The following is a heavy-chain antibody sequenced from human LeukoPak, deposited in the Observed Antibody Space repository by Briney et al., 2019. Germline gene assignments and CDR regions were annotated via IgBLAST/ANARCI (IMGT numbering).Heavy chain of an antibody. V-gene: IGHV3-7*03. Sequence: GGSLRLSCAASGFTFSTYWMSWVRQAPGKGLEWVAYIKQGGNEKNYVDSVRGRFTISRDNAKNSLYLQMNSLRAEDTAVYYCARGQQLVQWYFDYWGQGTLVTVSS. CDR1: GFTFSTYW. CDR3: ARGQQLVQWYFDY. CDR2: IKQGGNEK. D-gene: IGHD6-13*01. J-gene: IGHJ4*02.